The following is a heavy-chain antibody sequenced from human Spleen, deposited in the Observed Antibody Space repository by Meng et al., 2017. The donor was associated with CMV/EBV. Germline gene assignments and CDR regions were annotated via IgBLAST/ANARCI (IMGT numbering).Heavy chain of an antibody. V-gene: IGHV3-21*01. Sequence: GESLKISCAASGFTFSSYWMHWVRQAPGKGLEWVSSISSSSSYIYYADSVKGRFTISRDNAKNSLYLQMNSLRAEDTAVYYCAKDRGSGSYSGFAPTYYYYYGMDVWGQGTTVTVSS. CDR2: ISSSSSYI. CDR3: AKDRGSGSYSGFAPTYYYYYGMDV. CDR1: GFTFSSYW. D-gene: IGHD1-26*01. J-gene: IGHJ6*02.